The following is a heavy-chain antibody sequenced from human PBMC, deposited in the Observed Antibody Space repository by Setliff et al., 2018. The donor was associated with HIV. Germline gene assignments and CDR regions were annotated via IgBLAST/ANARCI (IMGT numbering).Heavy chain of an antibody. CDR3: ARGGYHGFGSYGDY. J-gene: IGHJ4*02. CDR2: LNPSGDST. Sequence: RASVKVSCKASGYTFTNYYVHWVLQAPGQGLEWMGILNPSGDSTAYAQKFQGRVTMTRDTSTSTSYMELSSLRSDHTAVYYCARGGYHGFGSYGDYWGQGTLVTVSS. CDR1: GYTFTNYY. V-gene: IGHV1-46*01. D-gene: IGHD3-10*01.